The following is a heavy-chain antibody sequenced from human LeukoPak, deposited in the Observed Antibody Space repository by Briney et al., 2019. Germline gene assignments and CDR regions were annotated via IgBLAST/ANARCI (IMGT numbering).Heavy chain of an antibody. Sequence: ASVKVSCKASGYTFTSYGISWVRQAPGQGLEWMGWMNPNSGNTGYAQKLQGRVTMTRNTSISTAYMELSSLRSEDTAVYYCARGYDSSGYYYWGQGTLVTVPS. CDR3: ARGYDSSGYYY. CDR1: GYTFTSYG. D-gene: IGHD3-22*01. CDR2: MNPNSGNT. V-gene: IGHV1-8*02. J-gene: IGHJ4*02.